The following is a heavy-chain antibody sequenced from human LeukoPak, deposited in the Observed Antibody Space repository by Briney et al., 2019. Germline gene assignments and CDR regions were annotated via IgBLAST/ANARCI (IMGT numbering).Heavy chain of an antibody. J-gene: IGHJ6*02. CDR3: ARGLHYYVAMDV. D-gene: IGHD3-10*02. V-gene: IGHV3-23*05. CDR1: GLTFSAYA. CDR2: IGSDKKP. Sequence: GGSLRLSCEPSGLTFSAYAMPWVRQAPGKGLEWVSSIGSDKKPHFSQSVKGRFAISRDNNKNTLFLHLHNLRVEDTALYYCARGLHYYVAMDVWGQGTTVTVSS.